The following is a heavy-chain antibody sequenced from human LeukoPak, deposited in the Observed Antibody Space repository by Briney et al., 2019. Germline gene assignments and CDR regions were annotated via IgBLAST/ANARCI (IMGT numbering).Heavy chain of an antibody. V-gene: IGHV4-39*01. Sequence: SETLSLTCTVSGGSISSSSYYWGWIRQPPGEGLEWIGSIYYSGSTYYNPSLKSRVTISVDTSSNQFSLKLSSVTAADTAVYYCARCGYYDFWSGYNPATFDYWGQGTLVTVSS. CDR3: ARCGYYDFWSGYNPATFDY. CDR1: GGSISSSSYY. D-gene: IGHD3-3*01. J-gene: IGHJ4*02. CDR2: IYYSGST.